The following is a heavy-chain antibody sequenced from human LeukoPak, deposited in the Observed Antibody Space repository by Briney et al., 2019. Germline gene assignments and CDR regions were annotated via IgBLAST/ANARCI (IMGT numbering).Heavy chain of an antibody. CDR2: ISTYSGTP. CDR1: GYTFTNYG. Sequence: ASVKVSCKASGYTFTNYGISWVRQAPGQGLEWMGWISTYSGTPNYAQKLQGRVTMTTDTSTNTAYMDLRSLRSDDTAVYYCARTIYSGSYYFDYWGQGTLVTVSS. D-gene: IGHD1-26*01. V-gene: IGHV1-18*01. J-gene: IGHJ4*02. CDR3: ARTIYSGSYYFDY.